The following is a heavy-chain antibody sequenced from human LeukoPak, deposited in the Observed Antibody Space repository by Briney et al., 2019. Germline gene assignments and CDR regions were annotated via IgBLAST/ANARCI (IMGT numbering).Heavy chain of an antibody. J-gene: IGHJ4*02. Sequence: PSETLSLTCTVSGGSVSSGSYYWSWIRQPPGKGLEWIGTIYYSGTTYYNPSLKSRVTISVDTSKNQFSLKLTSVTAADTAVYFCARGPVGTTYYDYWGQGAQVTVSS. CDR1: GGSVSSGSYY. CDR2: IYYSGTT. CDR3: ARGPVGTTYYDY. D-gene: IGHD1-26*01. V-gene: IGHV4-39*07.